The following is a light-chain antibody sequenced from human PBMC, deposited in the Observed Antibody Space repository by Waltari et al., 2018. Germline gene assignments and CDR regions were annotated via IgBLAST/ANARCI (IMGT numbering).Light chain of an antibody. V-gene: IGLV4-69*01. CDR2: VNSDGSH. CDR3: QTGGHGTWV. J-gene: IGLJ3*02. Sequence: QLVLTQSPSASASLGASVKLTCTLSSGHSNHVIAWHQQRPEKGPRYLMKVNSDGSHNKGDEIPDRFSGSSSGAERYLTISSLQSEDEADYFCQTGGHGTWVFGGGTKLTVL. CDR1: SGHSNHV.